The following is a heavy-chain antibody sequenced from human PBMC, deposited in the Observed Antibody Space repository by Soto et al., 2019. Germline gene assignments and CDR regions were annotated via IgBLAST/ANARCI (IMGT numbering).Heavy chain of an antibody. CDR1: GGSISSYY. CDR3: ARQGFGPRHGLVDV. J-gene: IGHJ6*02. V-gene: IGHV4-59*08. D-gene: IGHD3-10*01. CDR2: VHHSWGS. Sequence: QVQLQESGPGLVKPSETLSLSCTVSGGSISSYYWSWFRQSPGKRMEWIGYVHHSWGSSYNPSLQSRVATSLDTPKSQFSLKVTSVTATDTAGYYCARQGFGPRHGLVDVWGQGTTVTVSS.